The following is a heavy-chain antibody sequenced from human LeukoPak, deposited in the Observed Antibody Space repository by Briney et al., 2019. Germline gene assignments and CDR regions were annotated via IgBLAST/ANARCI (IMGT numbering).Heavy chain of an antibody. CDR1: GGSFSGYY. Sequence: PSETLSLTCAVYGGSFSGYYWSWIRQPPGKGLEWIGEINHSGSTNYNPSLKGRVTISVDTSKNQFSLKLSSVTAADTAVYYCARGRVGHQQLVRLRWFDPWGQGTLVTVSS. V-gene: IGHV4-34*01. CDR3: ARGRVGHQQLVRLRWFDP. J-gene: IGHJ5*02. D-gene: IGHD6-13*01. CDR2: INHSGST.